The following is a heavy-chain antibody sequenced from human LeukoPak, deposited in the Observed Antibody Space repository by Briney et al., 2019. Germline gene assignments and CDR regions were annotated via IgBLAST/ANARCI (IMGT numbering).Heavy chain of an antibody. J-gene: IGHJ6*02. CDR1: GYTFTSYV. Sequence: ASVKVSCKASGYTFTSYVIHWVRQATGQGLEWMGWMNPNSGDTDYAQKFQGRVTMTRNTSISTAYMELSSLRSEDTAVYYCARGRACSSTSCYWGLDYYYYGIDVRGQGTPVTVSS. D-gene: IGHD2-2*01. CDR3: ARGRACSSTSCYWGLDYYYYGIDV. CDR2: MNPNSGDT. V-gene: IGHV1-8*01.